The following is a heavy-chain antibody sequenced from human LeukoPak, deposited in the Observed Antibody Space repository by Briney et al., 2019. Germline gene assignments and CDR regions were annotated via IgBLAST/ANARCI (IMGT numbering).Heavy chain of an antibody. V-gene: IGHV3-23*01. Sequence: GRSLRLSCAASGFTFSSYAMSWVRQAPGKGLEWVSAISGSGGSTYYADSVKGRFTISRDNSKNTLYLQMNSLRAEDTAVYYCAAMVRGVISYFQHWGQGTLVTVSS. CDR2: ISGSGGST. D-gene: IGHD3-10*01. CDR1: GFTFSSYA. CDR3: AAMVRGVISYFQH. J-gene: IGHJ1*01.